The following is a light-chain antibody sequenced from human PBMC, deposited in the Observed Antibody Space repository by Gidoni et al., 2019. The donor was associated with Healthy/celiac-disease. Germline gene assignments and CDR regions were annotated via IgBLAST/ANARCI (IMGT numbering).Light chain of an antibody. CDR1: QSISSW. Sequence: DIQLTQSPSTLSASVGDRVTITCRASQSISSWLAWYQQKPGKAPKLLIYDASSLESGVPSRFSGSGSGTEFTLTISSLQPEDFATYYCQQYNSYPYTCGQGTKLEIK. V-gene: IGKV1-5*01. J-gene: IGKJ2*01. CDR2: DAS. CDR3: QQYNSYPYT.